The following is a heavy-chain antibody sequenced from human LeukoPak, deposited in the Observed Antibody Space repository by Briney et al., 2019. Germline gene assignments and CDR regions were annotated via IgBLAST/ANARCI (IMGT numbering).Heavy chain of an antibody. CDR3: ARAPYYDILTGYYRQGGAFDI. V-gene: IGHV4-39*07. D-gene: IGHD3-9*01. Sequence: SETLSLTCTVSGGSISSSSYYWGWIRQPPGKGLEWIGSIYYSGSTYYNPSLKSRVTISVDTSKNQFSLKLSSVTAADTAVYYCARAPYYDILTGYYRQGGAFDIWGQGTMVTVSS. CDR2: IYYSGST. CDR1: GGSISSSSYY. J-gene: IGHJ3*02.